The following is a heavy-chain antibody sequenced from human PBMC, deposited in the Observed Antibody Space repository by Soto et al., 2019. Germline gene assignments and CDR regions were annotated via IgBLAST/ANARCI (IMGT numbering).Heavy chain of an antibody. CDR2: IFYSGST. J-gene: IGHJ4*02. Sequence: PSETLSLTCSVSGVSLTSGTYYWSWIRQHPGKGLEWIGCIFYSGSTDYNPSLKSRVNISVDTSKNQFSLKLSSVTAADTAVYYCASTEDFFDYWGQGTMVTVYS. CDR1: GVSLTSGTYY. V-gene: IGHV4-31*03. CDR3: ASTEDFFDY.